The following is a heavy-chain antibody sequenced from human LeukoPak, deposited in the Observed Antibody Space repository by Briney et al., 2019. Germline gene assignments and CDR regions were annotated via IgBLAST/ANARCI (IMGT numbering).Heavy chain of an antibody. CDR2: ISSSSSYI. D-gene: IGHD3-3*01. J-gene: IGHJ4*02. CDR3: ARSEDYDFWSGYVIDY. CDR1: GFTFSSYE. Sequence: GGSLRLSCAASGFTFSSYEMNWVRQAPGKGLEWVSSISSSSSYIYYADSVKGRFTISRDNAKNSLYLQMNSLRAEDTAVYYCARSEDYDFWSGYVIDYWGQGTLVTVSS. V-gene: IGHV3-21*01.